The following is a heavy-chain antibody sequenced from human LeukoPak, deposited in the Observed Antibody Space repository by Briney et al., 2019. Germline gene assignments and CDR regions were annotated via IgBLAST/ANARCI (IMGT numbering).Heavy chain of an antibody. CDR2: ISGSGGST. CDR3: ASTILGDIVVVVAATPAGRVDY. CDR1: GFTFSSYW. D-gene: IGHD2-15*01. V-gene: IGHV3-23*01. J-gene: IGHJ4*02. Sequence: TGGSLRLSCAASGFTFSSYWMSWVRQAPGKGLEWVSAISGSGGSTYYADSVKGRFTISRDNSKNTLYLQMNSLRAEDTAVYYCASTILGDIVVVVAATPAGRVDYWGQGTLVTVSS.